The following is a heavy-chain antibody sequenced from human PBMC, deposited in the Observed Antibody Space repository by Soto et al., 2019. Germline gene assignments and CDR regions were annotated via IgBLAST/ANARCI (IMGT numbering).Heavy chain of an antibody. Sequence: QVQLQESGPGLVKPSETLSLTCTVSGGSISGYYWSWIRQPPGKGLEWIGYIYYSGSTNYNPSLKSRVTISVDTSKNQFPLKLSSVTAADTAVYYCAAGSGLYGPLGYWGQGTLFTVSS. CDR3: AAGSGLYGPLGY. D-gene: IGHD6-19*01. J-gene: IGHJ4*02. CDR2: IYYSGST. V-gene: IGHV4-59*01. CDR1: GGSISGYY.